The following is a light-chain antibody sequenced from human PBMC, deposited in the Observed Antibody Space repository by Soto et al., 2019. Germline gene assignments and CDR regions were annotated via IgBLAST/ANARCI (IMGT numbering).Light chain of an antibody. CDR2: AAS. Sequence: DIQMTQSPSSLSASVGDRVTITCRASQTITNSLNWYQKKPEKAPNLLIYAASTLQSGVPSRFSGSGSGTEFTLTISSLQHEACATYYCQQSYSTPRTFDQGTTVEIE. CDR3: QQSYSTPRT. J-gene: IGKJ1*01. V-gene: IGKV1-39*01. CDR1: QTITNS.